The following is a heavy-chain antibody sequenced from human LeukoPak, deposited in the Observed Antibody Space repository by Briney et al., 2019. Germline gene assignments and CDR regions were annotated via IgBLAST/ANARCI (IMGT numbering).Heavy chain of an antibody. Sequence: TGGSLRLSCAASGFTFSAYGMKWVRQTPGKGLEWLSYLSSSSSTIYYADSVKGRFTISRDNAKNSLYLQMNSLRAEDTAVYYCAKDPCPHTSTCQYYFDYWGQGTLVTVSS. CDR3: AKDPCPHTSTCQYYFDY. CDR1: GFTFSAYG. D-gene: IGHD5/OR15-5a*01. J-gene: IGHJ4*02. CDR2: LSSSSSTI. V-gene: IGHV3-48*04.